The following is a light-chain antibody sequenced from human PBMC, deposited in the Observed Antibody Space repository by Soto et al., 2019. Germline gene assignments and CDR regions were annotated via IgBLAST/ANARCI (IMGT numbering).Light chain of an antibody. V-gene: IGKV3-11*01. CDR2: DAS. J-gene: IGKJ3*01. Sequence: EIVLTQSPATLSLSPGERATLSCRASQSVSSYLAWYQQKPGQAPRLLIYDASNRATGIPARFSGSGSGTDLTLTISSLEPEDFAVYYCQQRSNWPQVTFGHGTKVDIK. CDR1: QSVSSY. CDR3: QQRSNWPQVT.